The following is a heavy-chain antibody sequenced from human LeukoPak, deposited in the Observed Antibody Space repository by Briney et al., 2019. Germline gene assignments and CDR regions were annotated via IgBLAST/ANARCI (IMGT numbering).Heavy chain of an antibody. J-gene: IGHJ6*04. V-gene: IGHV3-48*03. CDR2: VSSSGSTI. CDR3: AELGITMIGGV. CDR1: GFTFSSYE. D-gene: IGHD3-10*02. Sequence: PGGSLRLSCAASGFTFSSYEMNWVRQAPGKGLEWVSYVSSSGSTIYYADSVKGRFTISRDNAKNSLYLQMNSLRAEDTAVYYCAELGITMIGGVWGKGTTVTISS.